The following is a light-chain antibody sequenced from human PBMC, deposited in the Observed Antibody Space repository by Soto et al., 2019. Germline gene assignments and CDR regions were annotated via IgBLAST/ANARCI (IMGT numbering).Light chain of an antibody. CDR2: DAS. J-gene: IGKJ4*01. CDR3: QQRSNWPPGALT. Sequence: EIVLTQSRATLSLSPGERATLSCRASQSVSSYLAWYQQKPGQAPRLLIYDASNRATGIPARFSGSGSGTDFTLTISSLEPEDFAVYYCQQRSNWPPGALTFGGGTKVEIK. V-gene: IGKV3-11*01. CDR1: QSVSSY.